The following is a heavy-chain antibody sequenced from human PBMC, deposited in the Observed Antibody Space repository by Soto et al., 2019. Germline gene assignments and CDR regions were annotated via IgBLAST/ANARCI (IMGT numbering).Heavy chain of an antibody. D-gene: IGHD1-1*01. CDR2: IGTAGDT. CDR3: ARVSKGKLEEAFDI. V-gene: IGHV3-13*01. Sequence: EPSGGSLRLSCAASGFTFSSYDMHWVRQATGKGLEWVSAIGTAGDTYYPGSVKGRFTISRENAKNSLYLQMNSLRAGDTAVYYCARVSKGKLEEAFDIWGQGTMVTVSS. CDR1: GFTFSSYD. J-gene: IGHJ3*02.